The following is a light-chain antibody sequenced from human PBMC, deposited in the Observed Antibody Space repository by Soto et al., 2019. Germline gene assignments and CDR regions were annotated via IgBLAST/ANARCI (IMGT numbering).Light chain of an antibody. J-gene: IGLJ3*02. CDR3: GTWDSSLSAVWV. CDR1: SSNIGNNY. V-gene: IGLV1-51*01. Sequence: QSVLTQPPSVSAAPGQKVTISCSGSSSNIGNNYVSWYQQLPGTAPKLLIYDNNKRPSGIPDRFSGSKSGTSATLGITGLQTGDEADYYCGTWDSSLSAVWVFGGGTKLTV. CDR2: DNN.